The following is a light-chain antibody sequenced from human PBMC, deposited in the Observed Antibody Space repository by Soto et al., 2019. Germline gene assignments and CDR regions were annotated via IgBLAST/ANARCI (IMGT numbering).Light chain of an antibody. Sequence: QSVLTQPPSASGIPGQRVTISCSGSSSNIGSNTVNWYQQLPGTAPKLLIYSNNQRPSGVPDRFSGSKSATSASLAISGLQSDDEADYYCAAWDDSINGWVFGGGTKVTVL. CDR2: SNN. V-gene: IGLV1-44*01. CDR1: SSNIGSNT. J-gene: IGLJ3*02. CDR3: AAWDDSINGWV.